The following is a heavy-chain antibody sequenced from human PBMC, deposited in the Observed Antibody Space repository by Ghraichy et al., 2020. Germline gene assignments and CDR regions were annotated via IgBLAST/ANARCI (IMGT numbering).Heavy chain of an antibody. D-gene: IGHD1-1*01. CDR2: IYYSGST. J-gene: IGHJ6*02. V-gene: IGHV4-39*01. Sequence: GSLRLSCTVSGGSISSSSYYWGWIRQPPGKGLEWIGSIYYSGSTYYNPSLKSRVTISVDTSKNQFSLKLSSVTAADTAVYYCARHNDEADYYCYYGMDVWGQGTTVTVSS. CDR3: ARHNDEADYYCYYGMDV. CDR1: GGSISSSSYY.